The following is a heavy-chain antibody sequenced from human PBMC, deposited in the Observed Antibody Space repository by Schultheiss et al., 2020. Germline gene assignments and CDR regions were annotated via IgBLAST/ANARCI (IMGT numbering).Heavy chain of an antibody. J-gene: IGHJ6*02. CDR1: GFTFSSYG. D-gene: IGHD3-16*01. Sequence: GESLKISCAASGFTFSSYGMHWVRQAPGKGLEWVAVISYDGSNKYYADSVKGRFTISRDNSKNTLYLQMNSLRAEDTAVYYCARSGGAYYYYGMDVWGQGTTVTVSS. V-gene: IGHV3-30*03. CDR2: ISYDGSNK. CDR3: ARSGGAYYYYGMDV.